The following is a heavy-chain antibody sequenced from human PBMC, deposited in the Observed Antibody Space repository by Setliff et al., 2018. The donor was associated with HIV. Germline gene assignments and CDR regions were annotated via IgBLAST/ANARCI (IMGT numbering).Heavy chain of an antibody. CDR3: ARVGGPYYDLLTGYYGAVDY. J-gene: IGHJ4*02. CDR1: GYTFISYG. V-gene: IGHV1-18*01. Sequence: ASVKVSCKASGYTFISYGINWVRQAPGQGLEWMGWISAYNGNTNYAQKLQGRVTMTTDTSTSTAYMELRSLRSDDTAVYYCARVGGPYYDLLTGYYGAVDYWGQGTLVTVSS. CDR2: ISAYNGNT. D-gene: IGHD3-9*01.